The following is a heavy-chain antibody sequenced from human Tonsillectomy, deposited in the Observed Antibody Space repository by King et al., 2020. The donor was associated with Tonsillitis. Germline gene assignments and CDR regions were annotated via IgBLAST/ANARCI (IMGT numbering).Heavy chain of an antibody. Sequence: VTLKESGPALVKPTQTLTLTCTFSGFSLSTSGMCVTWIRQPPGKALEWLALIDWDDDKYYRTSLKTRLTISKDTSKNQVDLTMTNMDPVDTGTYYCARIKVPYGMDVWGQGTTVTVSS. D-gene: IGHD3-10*01. CDR1: GFSLSTSGMC. V-gene: IGHV2-70*01. CDR3: ARIKVPYGMDV. CDR2: IDWDDDK. J-gene: IGHJ6*02.